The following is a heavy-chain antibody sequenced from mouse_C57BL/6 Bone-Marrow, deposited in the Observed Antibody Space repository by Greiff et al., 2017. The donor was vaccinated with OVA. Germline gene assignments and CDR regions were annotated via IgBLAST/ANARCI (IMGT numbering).Heavy chain of an antibody. V-gene: IGHV1-52*01. CDR2: IDPSDSET. CDR1: GYTFTSYW. D-gene: IGHD3-2*02. CDR3: ARGDSSGYGN. Sequence: QVQLQQPGAELVRPGSSVKLSCKASGYTFTSYWMHWVKQRPIQGLEWIGNIDPSDSETHYNQKFKDKATLTVDKSSSTAYMQLSSLTSEESAVEYCARGDSSGYGNWGQGTTLTVSS. J-gene: IGHJ2*01.